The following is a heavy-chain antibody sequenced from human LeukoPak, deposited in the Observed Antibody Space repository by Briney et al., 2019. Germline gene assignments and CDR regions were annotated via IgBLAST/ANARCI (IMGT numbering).Heavy chain of an antibody. CDR3: ARVVVLMGYYYMDV. D-gene: IGHD2-8*01. Sequence: SETLSLTCAAYGGSFSGYYWSWIRQPPGKGLEWIGYIYYSGSTNYNPSLKSRVTISVDTSKNQFSLKLSSVTAADTAVYYCARVVVLMGYYYMDVWDKGTTVTVSS. J-gene: IGHJ6*03. CDR2: IYYSGST. V-gene: IGHV4-59*01. CDR1: GGSFSGYY.